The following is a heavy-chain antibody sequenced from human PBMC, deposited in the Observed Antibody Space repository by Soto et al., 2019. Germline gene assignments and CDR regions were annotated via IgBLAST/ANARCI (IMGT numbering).Heavy chain of an antibody. D-gene: IGHD5-18*01. CDR2: MGYDGYT. CDR3: ARASPVVTDA. CDR1: GGPMSGYY. J-gene: IGHJ6*02. Sequence: SETLSLTCTISGGPMSGYYCSWFRQPPGQGLEWIGYMGYDGYTSYNPSLRSRVNISVDTSKNQFSPKLSSVTAADTAVYYCARASPVVTDAWGQGTTVTVSS. V-gene: IGHV4-59*08.